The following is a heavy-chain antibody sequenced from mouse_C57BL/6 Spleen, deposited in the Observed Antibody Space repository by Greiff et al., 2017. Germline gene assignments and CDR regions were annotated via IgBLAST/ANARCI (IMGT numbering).Heavy chain of an antibody. CDR3: ARYDYDGGAMDY. J-gene: IGHJ4*01. Sequence: EVQLVESGGGLVQPGGSLSLSCAASGFTFTDYYMSWVRQPPGKALEWLGFIRNKANGYTTEYSASVKGRFTISRDNSQSILYLQMNALRAEDSATYYCARYDYDGGAMDYWGQGTSVTVSS. CDR1: GFTFTDYY. V-gene: IGHV7-3*01. D-gene: IGHD2-4*01. CDR2: IRNKANGYTT.